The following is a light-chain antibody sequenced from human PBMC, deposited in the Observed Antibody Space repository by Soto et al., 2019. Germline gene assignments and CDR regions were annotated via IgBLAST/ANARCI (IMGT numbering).Light chain of an antibody. Sequence: DIQMTQSPSSLSASVGDRVTITCRASQGISNYLAWYQQKPGKVPKLLIYAASTLQSGVPSRFSGSGSGTDFTLTISSLQPEDGATYYRPKSNSPLTFGGGTKVEIK. J-gene: IGKJ4*01. CDR1: QGISNY. CDR3: PKSNSPLT. CDR2: AAS. V-gene: IGKV1-27*01.